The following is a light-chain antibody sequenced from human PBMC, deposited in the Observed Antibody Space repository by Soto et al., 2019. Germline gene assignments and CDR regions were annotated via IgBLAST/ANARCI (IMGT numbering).Light chain of an antibody. CDR2: KAS. CDR1: QTISSW. J-gene: IGKJ1*01. V-gene: IGKV1-5*03. Sequence: DIQITQSPSALSGSVGDRVTITFLASQTISSWLAWYQQKPGKAPKLLIYKASTLKSGVPSRFSGSGSGTEFTLTISSLQPDDFATYYCQNYNSYSEEFGQGTKVAIK. CDR3: QNYNSYSEE.